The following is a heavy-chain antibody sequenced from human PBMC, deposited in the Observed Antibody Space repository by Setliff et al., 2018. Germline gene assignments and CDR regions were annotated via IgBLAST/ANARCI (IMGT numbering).Heavy chain of an antibody. J-gene: IGHJ5*02. Sequence: PGGSLRLSCAASGFPFSGYAMSWVRQAPGKGLEWVSSISGSGGTTYYPGSVKGRFTISRDNSTNTVFLQINSLRAEDSARYYCAREVWTIYDKSWSGNTDLWGQGTQVTVSS. D-gene: IGHD3-3*01. CDR3: AREVWTIYDKSWSGNTDL. V-gene: IGHV3-23*01. CDR2: ISGSGGTT. CDR1: GFPFSGYA.